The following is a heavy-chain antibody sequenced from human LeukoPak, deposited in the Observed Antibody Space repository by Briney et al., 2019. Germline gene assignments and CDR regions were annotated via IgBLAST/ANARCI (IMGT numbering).Heavy chain of an antibody. CDR1: GFTFSSYA. J-gene: IGHJ4*02. CDR3: ARKVGATHFDY. Sequence: GGSLRLSCAASGFTFSSYAMSWVRQAPGKGLEWVSSISSSSSYIYYADSVKGRFTISRDNAKNSLYLQMNSLRAEDTAVYYCARKVGATHFDYWGQGTLVTVSS. CDR2: ISSSSSYI. V-gene: IGHV3-21*01. D-gene: IGHD1-26*01.